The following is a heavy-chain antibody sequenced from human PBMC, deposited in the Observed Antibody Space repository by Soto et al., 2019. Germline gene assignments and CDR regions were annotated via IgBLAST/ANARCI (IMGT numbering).Heavy chain of an antibody. CDR3: AKDRGDCSGNKCSSLYYYYGMDV. CDR2: VSWNSEIV. D-gene: IGHD2-21*01. Sequence: EVQLLESGGGVVQPGGSLRLSCVASGFKFGDYAMHWVRQAPGKGLEWVSGVSWNSEIVGYADSVKGRFTISRDNAKNSLYLEMTSLSTEDTALYYCAKDRGDCSGNKCSSLYYYYGMDVWGQGTTVTVS. J-gene: IGHJ6*02. V-gene: IGHV3-9*01. CDR1: GFKFGDYA.